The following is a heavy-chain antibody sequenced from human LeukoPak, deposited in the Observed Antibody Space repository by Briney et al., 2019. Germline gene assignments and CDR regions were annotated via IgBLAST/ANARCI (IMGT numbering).Heavy chain of an antibody. J-gene: IGHJ3*02. CDR1: GDSVSSNSAA. V-gene: IGHV6-1*01. CDR3: ARISGGYSYGDDAFDI. CDR2: TYYRSKWYN. Sequence: SQTLSLTCAISGDSVSSNSAAWNWIRQSPSRGLEWLGGTYYRSKWYNDYAVSVKSRITINPDTSKNQFSLQLNSVTPEDTAVYYCARISGGYSYGDDAFDIWGQGTMVTVSS. D-gene: IGHD5-18*01.